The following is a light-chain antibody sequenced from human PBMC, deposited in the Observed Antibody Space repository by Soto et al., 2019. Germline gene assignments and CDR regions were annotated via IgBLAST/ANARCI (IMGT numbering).Light chain of an antibody. J-gene: IGKJ1*01. CDR2: GAS. Sequence: EIVMTQSPATLSVSPGERATLSCRASQSVSSNLAWYQQKPGQAPRLLIYGASTRATGIPARFSGSGSGTEFTLTISSLQSADFAVYYCQQYTTFGQGTKVEIK. CDR1: QSVSSN. V-gene: IGKV3-15*01. CDR3: QQYTT.